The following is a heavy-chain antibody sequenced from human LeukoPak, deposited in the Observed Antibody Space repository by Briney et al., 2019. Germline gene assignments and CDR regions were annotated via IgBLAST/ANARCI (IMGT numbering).Heavy chain of an antibody. CDR2: SYYSGRT. CDR3: ARSKDIRMWCFFFFQAEDGIRDTVPVSAFLLNRSSDL. Sequence: GKVLERIGYSYYSGRTYYNPSPKSRVTISVYTSKNQFSRKLSSVTAADTAVYYCARSKDIRMWCFFFFQAEDGIRDTVPVSAFLLNRSSDL. D-gene: IGHD2-21*01. J-gene: IGHJ2*01. V-gene: IGHV4-59*01.